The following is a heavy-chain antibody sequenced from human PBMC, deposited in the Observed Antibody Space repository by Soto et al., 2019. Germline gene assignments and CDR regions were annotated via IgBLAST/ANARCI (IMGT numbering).Heavy chain of an antibody. Sequence: EVQLLESGGGLVQPGGSLRLSCAASILSFDIYAMSWVRLAPGKGLEWVSATTGSGGTAYYAGSVKGRFTISRDNSKNTLYLQMDSLRAEDTAVYYCAKHSGYDHYYGMDVWGQGTTVTVSS. CDR2: TTGSGGTA. CDR3: AKHSGYDHYYGMDV. J-gene: IGHJ6*02. CDR1: ILSFDIYA. V-gene: IGHV3-23*01. D-gene: IGHD5-12*01.